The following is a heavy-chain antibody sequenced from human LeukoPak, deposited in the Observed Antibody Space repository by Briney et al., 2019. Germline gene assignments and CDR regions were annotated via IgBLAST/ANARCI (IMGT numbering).Heavy chain of an antibody. CDR1: GFTFSSYA. Sequence: GRSLRLSCAASGFTFSSYAMHWVRQAPGKGLEWVAVISYDGSNKYYADSVKGRFTISRDNSKNTLYLQMNSLRAEDTAVYYCARESGWGVATRCSGGSCYSIRNWFDPWGQGTLVTVSS. V-gene: IGHV3-30*04. D-gene: IGHD2-15*01. CDR2: ISYDGSNK. J-gene: IGHJ5*02. CDR3: ARESGWGVATRCSGGSCYSIRNWFDP.